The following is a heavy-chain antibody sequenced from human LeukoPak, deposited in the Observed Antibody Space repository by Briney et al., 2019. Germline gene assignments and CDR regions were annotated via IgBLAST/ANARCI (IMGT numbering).Heavy chain of an antibody. J-gene: IGHJ4*02. Sequence: SETLSLTCAVYGGSFSGYYWSWIRQPPGKGLEWIGYIYYSGSTNYNPSLKSRVTISVDTSKNQFSLKLSSVTAADTAVYYCARDRGYCTNGVCYFDYWGQGTLVTVSS. D-gene: IGHD2-8*01. CDR2: IYYSGST. CDR1: GGSFSGYY. V-gene: IGHV4-59*01. CDR3: ARDRGYCTNGVCYFDY.